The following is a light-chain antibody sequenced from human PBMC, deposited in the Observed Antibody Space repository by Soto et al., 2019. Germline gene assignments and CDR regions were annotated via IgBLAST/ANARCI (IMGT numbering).Light chain of an antibody. CDR3: QQYGSSPYMYT. Sequence: ESVLTHSPGTLSLSPGERATLSCRASQSVSSRYSAWYQQKPGQAPRLLIYGASSRATGIPDRFSGSGSGTDFTLTISRLEPEDFAVYYCQQYGSSPYMYTFGQGTRL. CDR2: GAS. V-gene: IGKV3-20*01. CDR1: QSVSSRY. J-gene: IGKJ5*01.